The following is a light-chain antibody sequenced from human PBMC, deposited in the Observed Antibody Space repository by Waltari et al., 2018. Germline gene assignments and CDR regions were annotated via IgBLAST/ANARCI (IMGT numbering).Light chain of an antibody. V-gene: IGKV3-20*01. J-gene: IGKJ4*01. Sequence: EIELTQSPGALFLSPGERATLSCRASQSLSTAQLAWYKQRPGQAPRLVIHGASNRASGFPERFSGSGSGTVFTLTITRLEPEDFAVYYWQHYGNSVTFGGGTKVEIK. CDR3: QHYGNSVT. CDR1: QSLSTAQ. CDR2: GAS.